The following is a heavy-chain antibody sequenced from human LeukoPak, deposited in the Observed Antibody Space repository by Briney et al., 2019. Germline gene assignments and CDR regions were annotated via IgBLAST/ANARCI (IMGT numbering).Heavy chain of an antibody. D-gene: IGHD1-26*01. CDR3: ARGGHNYYGMDV. CDR2: ISYDGSDK. V-gene: IGHV3-30-3*01. J-gene: IGHJ6*02. CDR1: GFTFSSYA. Sequence: GGSLRLSCAASGFTFSSYAMHWVRQAPGKGLEWVAVISYDGSDKYYADSVKGRFTISRDNSKNTLYLQMNSLRAEDTAVYCCARGGHNYYGMDVWGQGTTVTVSS.